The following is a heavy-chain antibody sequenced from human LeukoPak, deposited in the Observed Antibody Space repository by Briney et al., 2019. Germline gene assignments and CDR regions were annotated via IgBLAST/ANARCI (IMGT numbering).Heavy chain of an antibody. Sequence: SETLSLTCAVYGGSFSGYYWSWIRQPRGKGLERIGEINHSGSTNYNPSLKSRVTISVDTSKNQFSLKLSSVTAADTAVYYCARVSGGSTYYYYYGMDVWGQGTTVTVSS. CDR1: GGSFSGYY. V-gene: IGHV4-34*01. CDR2: INHSGST. CDR3: ARVSGGSTYYYYYGMDV. D-gene: IGHD2-15*01. J-gene: IGHJ6*02.